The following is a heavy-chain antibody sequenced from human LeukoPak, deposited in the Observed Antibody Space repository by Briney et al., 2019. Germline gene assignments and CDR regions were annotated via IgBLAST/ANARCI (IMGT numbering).Heavy chain of an antibody. CDR1: GFTFSSYA. V-gene: IGHV3-23*01. Sequence: GGSLRLSCAASGFTFSSYAMSWVRQAPGKGLEWVSAISGSGGSTYYADSVKGRFTISRDNAKNSLYLQMNSLRAEDTAVYYCASGYSSSWATFDYWGQGTLVTVSS. J-gene: IGHJ4*02. CDR2: ISGSGGST. D-gene: IGHD6-13*01. CDR3: ASGYSSSWATFDY.